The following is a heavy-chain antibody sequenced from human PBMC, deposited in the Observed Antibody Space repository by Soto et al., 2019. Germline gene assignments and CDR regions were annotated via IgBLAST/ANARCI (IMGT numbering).Heavy chain of an antibody. CDR1: GYTFTGYY. CDR3: ARDRFAGLQGRDAFDI. Sequence: ASVKVSCKASGYTFTGYYMHWVRQAPGQGLEWMGWINPNSGGTNYAQKFQGWVTMTRDTSISTAYMELSRLRSDDTAVYYCARDRFAGLQGRDAFDIWGQGTMVTVSS. J-gene: IGHJ3*02. D-gene: IGHD4-4*01. CDR2: INPNSGGT. V-gene: IGHV1-2*04.